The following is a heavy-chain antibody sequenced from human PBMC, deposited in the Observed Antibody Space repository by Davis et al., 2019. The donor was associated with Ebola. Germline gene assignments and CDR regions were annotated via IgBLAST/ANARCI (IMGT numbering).Heavy chain of an antibody. Sequence: GESLKISCAASGFTFSSYWMHWVRQAPGKGLVWVSRINSDGSSTSYADSVKGRFTISRDNAKNTLYLQMNSLRAEDTAVYYCARAVQVTTSWFDPWGQGTLVTVSS. CDR1: GFTFSSYW. CDR3: ARAVQVTTSWFDP. CDR2: INSDGSST. V-gene: IGHV3-74*01. J-gene: IGHJ5*02. D-gene: IGHD4-17*01.